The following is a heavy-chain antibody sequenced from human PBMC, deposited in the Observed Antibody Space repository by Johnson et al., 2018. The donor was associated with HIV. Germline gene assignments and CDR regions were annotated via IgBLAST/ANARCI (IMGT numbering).Heavy chain of an antibody. CDR2: ISGSGGST. J-gene: IGHJ3*01. Sequence: MLLVESGGGLVQPGGSLRLSCAASGSTFSSYAMSWVRQAPGKGLEWVSAISGSGGSTYYADSVKGRFTISSDNSKNTLYLQMNSLRAEDTAVYYCASLGYTSGWIVSDDGFDVWGQGTLVTVSS. D-gene: IGHD6-19*01. CDR1: GSTFSSYA. CDR3: ASLGYTSGWIVSDDGFDV. V-gene: IGHV3-23*04.